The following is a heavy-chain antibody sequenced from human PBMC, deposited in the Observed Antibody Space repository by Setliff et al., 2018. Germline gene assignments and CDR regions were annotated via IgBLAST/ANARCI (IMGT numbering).Heavy chain of an antibody. Sequence: GGSLRLSCAASGFTFSTYSMSWARQAPGKGLEWVSAISGDSVSIYYADSVKGRFSISRDNSRDTLFLQMNRLRAEDTAFYYCAKVITAIGYPPFDSWGQGVLVTVSS. CDR1: GFTFSTYS. CDR3: AKVITAIGYPPFDS. V-gene: IGHV3-23*01. J-gene: IGHJ4*02. D-gene: IGHD6-13*01. CDR2: ISGDSVSI.